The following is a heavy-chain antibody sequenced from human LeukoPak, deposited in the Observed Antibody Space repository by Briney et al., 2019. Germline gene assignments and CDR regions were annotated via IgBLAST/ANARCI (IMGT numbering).Heavy chain of an antibody. V-gene: IGHV3-53*01. Sequence: GGSLRLSCAASGFTVSSNYMSWVRQAPGKGLEWVSVIYSGGSTYYADSVKGRFTISRDNSKNTLYLQMNSLRAEDTAVYYCAKIPAVPAAIIYYYYMDVWGKGTTVTVSS. CDR1: GFTVSSNY. D-gene: IGHD2-2*02. CDR2: IYSGGST. CDR3: AKIPAVPAAIIYYYYMDV. J-gene: IGHJ6*03.